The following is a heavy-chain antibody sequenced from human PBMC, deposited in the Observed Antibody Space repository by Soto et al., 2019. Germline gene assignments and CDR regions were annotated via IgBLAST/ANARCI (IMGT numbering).Heavy chain of an antibody. V-gene: IGHV1-2*04. J-gene: IGHJ6*03. Sequence: ASVKVSCKASGYTFTGYYMHWLRQAPGQGLEWMGWINPNSGGTNYAQKFQGWVTMTRDTSISTAYMELSRLRSDDTAVYYCARGGVATTVGYYYMDVWGKGTTVTVSS. CDR2: INPNSGGT. CDR3: ARGGVATTVGYYYMDV. D-gene: IGHD5-12*01. CDR1: GYTFTGYY.